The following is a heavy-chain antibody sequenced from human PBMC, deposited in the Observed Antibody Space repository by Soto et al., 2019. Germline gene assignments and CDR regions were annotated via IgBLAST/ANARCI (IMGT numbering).Heavy chain of an antibody. CDR2: IYSGGST. J-gene: IGHJ6*02. CDR3: ARARDYYDSSGYYYYYYGMDV. CDR1: GFTFSSYG. Sequence: GGSLRLSCAASGFTFSSYGMHWVRQAPGKGLEWVSVIYSGGSTYYADSVKGRFTISRDNSKNTLYLQMNSLRAEDTAVYYCARARDYYDSSGYYYYYYGMDVWGQGTTVTVSS. D-gene: IGHD3-22*01. V-gene: IGHV3-53*01.